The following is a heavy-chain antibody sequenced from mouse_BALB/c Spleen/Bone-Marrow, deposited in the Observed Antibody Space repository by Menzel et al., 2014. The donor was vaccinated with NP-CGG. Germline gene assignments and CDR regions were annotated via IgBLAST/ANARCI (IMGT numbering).Heavy chain of an antibody. Sequence: VQLVESGADLVRPGTSVKVSCKASGYAFTNYLIEWVKQRPGQGLEWIGVINPGSGGTNYNEKFKGKATLTADKSSSTAYMQLSSLTSDDSAVYFCARELVRGMDYWGQGTSVTVSS. CDR1: GYAFTNYL. CDR2: INPGSGGT. V-gene: IGHV1-54*01. J-gene: IGHJ4*01. D-gene: IGHD1-1*01. CDR3: ARELVRGMDY.